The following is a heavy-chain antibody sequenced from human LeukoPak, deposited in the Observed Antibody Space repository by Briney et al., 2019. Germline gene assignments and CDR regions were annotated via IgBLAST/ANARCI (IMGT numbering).Heavy chain of an antibody. CDR2: IYYYGST. D-gene: IGHD3-10*01. J-gene: IGHJ5*02. Sequence: SETLSLTRTVSGDSISNSMYQWGWIRQPPGKGLEWIASIYYYGSTYYNPSLKSRVTISVDTPKNQFSLKVRSVTAADTAVYYCARNYGDFRPAWGQGTLVTVFS. CDR1: GDSISNSMYQ. V-gene: IGHV4-39*01. CDR3: ARNYGDFRPA.